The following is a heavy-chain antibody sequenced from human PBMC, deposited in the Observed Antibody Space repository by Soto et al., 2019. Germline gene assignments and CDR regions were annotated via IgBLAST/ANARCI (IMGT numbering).Heavy chain of an antibody. CDR2: ITNSGDVS. CDR3: VRDRRMPLDS. D-gene: IGHD2-2*01. CDR1: GFPFSAWA. J-gene: IGHJ4*02. Sequence: EVQLLESGGGLEQPGTSLRLSCAPCGFPFSAWAMSWVRQVPGKGLGWVSMITNSGDVSYYPDSVKGRFTLRRDNSKGTLSLRLDNLRAEDTAIYSCVRDRRMPLDSWGQGTLVTVSS. V-gene: IGHV3-23*01.